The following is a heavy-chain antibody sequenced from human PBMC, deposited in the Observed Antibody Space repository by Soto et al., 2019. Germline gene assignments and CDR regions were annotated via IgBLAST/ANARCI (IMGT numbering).Heavy chain of an antibody. CDR2: ISGSGGST. J-gene: IGHJ4*02. D-gene: IGHD3-22*01. CDR3: AKGTSYYDSSGFDY. CDR1: GFTFSNYA. Sequence: EVQLLESGGDLLQPGGSLRLSCAASGFTFSNYAMTCVRQAPGKGLEWVSVISGSGGSTYYADSVKGRFTISRDTSKNTLYLQMNNLRAEDTALYYCAKGTSYYDSSGFDYWGQGTLVTVSS. V-gene: IGHV3-23*01.